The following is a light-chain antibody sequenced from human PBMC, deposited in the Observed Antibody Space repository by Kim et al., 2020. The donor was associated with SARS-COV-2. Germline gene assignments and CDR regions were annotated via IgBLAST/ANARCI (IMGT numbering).Light chain of an antibody. Sequence: QSALTQPASVSGSPGQSITISCTGTSSDVGGYNYVSWYQQHPGKAPKLMIYDVSKRPSGVSNRFSGSKSDNTASLTISGLQAEDEADYYCSSYSSSSTPWVFGTGTKVTVL. V-gene: IGLV2-14*01. CDR2: DVS. CDR3: SSYSSSSTPWV. J-gene: IGLJ1*01. CDR1: SSDVGGYNY.